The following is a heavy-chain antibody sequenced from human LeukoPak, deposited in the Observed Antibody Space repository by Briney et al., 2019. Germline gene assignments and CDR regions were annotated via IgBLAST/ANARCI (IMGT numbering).Heavy chain of an antibody. J-gene: IGHJ4*02. Sequence: GESQKISCKGSGYMFTSNWIAWVRPMPGKGLEWMGIIYPGGSDTRYSPSFQGQVTISADTSIRTAYLQWSSLRASDTAIYFCAYGKYYFDYWGQGTLVTVSS. V-gene: IGHV5-51*01. CDR1: GYMFTSNW. CDR3: AYGKYYFDY. CDR2: IYPGGSDT. D-gene: IGHD3-16*01.